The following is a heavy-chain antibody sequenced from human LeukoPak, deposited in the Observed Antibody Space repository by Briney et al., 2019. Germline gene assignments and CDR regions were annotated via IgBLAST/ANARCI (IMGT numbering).Heavy chain of an antibody. Sequence: GGSLRLSCAASGSTFSSYSMNWVRQAPGKGLEWVSYISSSSSTIYYADSVKGRFTISRDNAKNSLYLQMNSLRAEDTAVYYCARGASYAPFDYWGQGTLVTVSS. J-gene: IGHJ4*02. CDR2: ISSSSSTI. CDR1: GSTFSSYS. V-gene: IGHV3-48*01. CDR3: ARGASYAPFDY. D-gene: IGHD3-16*01.